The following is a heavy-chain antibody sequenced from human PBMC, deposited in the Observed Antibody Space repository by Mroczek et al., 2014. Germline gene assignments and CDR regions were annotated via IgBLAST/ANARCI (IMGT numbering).Heavy chain of an antibody. CDR2: IYTSGST. CDR3: ASFPPRIYYGSGSYYSDY. J-gene: IGHJ4*02. Sequence: QVQLQESGPGLVKPSQTLSLTCTVSGGSISSGSYYWSWIRQPAGKGLEWIGRIYTSGSTNYNPSLKSRVTMSVDTSKNQFSLKLSSVTAADTAVYYCASFPPRIYYGSGSYYSDYWGQGTLVTVSS. CDR1: GGSISSGSYY. D-gene: IGHD3-10*01. V-gene: IGHV4-61*02.